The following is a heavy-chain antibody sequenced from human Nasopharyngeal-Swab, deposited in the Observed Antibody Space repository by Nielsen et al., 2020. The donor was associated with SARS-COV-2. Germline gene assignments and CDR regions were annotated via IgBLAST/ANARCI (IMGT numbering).Heavy chain of an antibody. V-gene: IGHV3-73*01. J-gene: IGHJ4*02. CDR3: TTDFYFDY. Sequence: GGSLRLSCAVSGFTFSDYWMHWVRQASGKGLEWVGRIGDKDHNYATTYGASVQGRFTISRDDSKNTAFLQMDSLKTEDTALYYCTTDFYFDYWGQGTLVTVSS. CDR2: IGDKDHNYAT. CDR1: GFTFSDYW.